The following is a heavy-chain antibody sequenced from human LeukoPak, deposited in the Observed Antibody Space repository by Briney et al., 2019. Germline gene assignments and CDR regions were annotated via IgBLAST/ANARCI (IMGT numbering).Heavy chain of an antibody. D-gene: IGHD6-19*01. CDR2: INPNSGNT. CDR1: GYTFTSCD. Sequence: GASVKVSCKASGYTFTSCDINWVRQATGQGLEGMGWINPNSGNTGYGQSFQGRITMTRDSFIGTAYMELSNLTSEDTAIYYCTRGSSGRRDNWRQGTLVTVSA. CDR3: TRGSSGRRDN. J-gene: IGHJ4*02. V-gene: IGHV1-8*01.